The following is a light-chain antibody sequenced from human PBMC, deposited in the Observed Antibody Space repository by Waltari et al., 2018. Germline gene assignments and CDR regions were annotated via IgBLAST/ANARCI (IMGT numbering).Light chain of an antibody. CDR3: QQYYSTPHH. J-gene: IGKJ4*01. Sequence: DIVMTQSPDSLAVSLGERATINCKSSQSVLYSSNNKNYLAWYQQKPGQPPKLLIYWASTRESGVPDRFSGSGSGTDFTLTISSLQAEDVAVYYCQQYYSTPHHFGGGTKVEIK. CDR1: QSVLYSSNNKNY. CDR2: WAS. V-gene: IGKV4-1*01.